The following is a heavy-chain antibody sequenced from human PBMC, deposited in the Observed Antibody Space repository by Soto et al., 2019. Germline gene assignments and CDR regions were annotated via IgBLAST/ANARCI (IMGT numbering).Heavy chain of an antibody. CDR1: GDSISSGGHS. J-gene: IGHJ4*02. CDR2: IFHTGGT. Sequence: QLQLQESGSGLVKPSHTLSLTCAVSGDSISSGGHSWSWIRQPPGQGLVWMGVIFHTGGTYYTPSLMSRVTTSVEMTKNQFYLNLSSVADADTAVYYCDRGTFSYCANLQYFDFWGQGSLVTVSS. V-gene: IGHV4-30-2*01. D-gene: IGHD5-18*01. CDR3: DRGTFSYCANLQYFDF.